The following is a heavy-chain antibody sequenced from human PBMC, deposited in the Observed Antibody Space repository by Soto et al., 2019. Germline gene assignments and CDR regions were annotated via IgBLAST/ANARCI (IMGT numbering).Heavy chain of an antibody. V-gene: IGHV4-4*07. J-gene: IGHJ1*01. CDR1: GGSMTGYF. D-gene: IGHD6-19*01. CDR2: VYNSGNT. Sequence: QVQLQESGPGLVKPSETLSLTCTVSGGSMTGYFWSWLRQPAGKALEWIGHVYNSGNTDYNPSLASRITMAVDPSKRQFSLKVKSVTAADTAVYYCARTHWVSGTEYWGQGILVTFSS. CDR3: ARTHWVSGTEY.